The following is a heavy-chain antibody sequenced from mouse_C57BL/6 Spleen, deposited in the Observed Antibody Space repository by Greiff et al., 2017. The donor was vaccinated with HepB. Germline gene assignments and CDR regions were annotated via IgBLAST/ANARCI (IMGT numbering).Heavy chain of an antibody. J-gene: IGHJ4*01. CDR2: ISSGSSTI. CDR3: ASTFIATVVARAMDY. V-gene: IGHV5-17*01. CDR1: GFTFSDYG. Sequence: DVHLVESGGGLVKPGGSLKLSCAASGFTFSDYGMHWVRQAPEKGLEWVAYISSGSSTIYYADTLKGRFTFTRDNAKNTLYLQMTSLRSEDTAMYYCASTFIATVVARAMDYWGQGTSVTVSS. D-gene: IGHD1-1*01.